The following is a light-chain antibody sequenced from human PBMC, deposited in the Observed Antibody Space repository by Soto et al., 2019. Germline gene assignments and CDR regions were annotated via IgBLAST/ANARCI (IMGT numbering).Light chain of an antibody. V-gene: IGLV2-14*03. CDR2: DVN. Sequence: QSALTQPPSVSGSPGQSITISCTGTSSDIGAFDLVSWYQQHPGKAPKVIIYDVNTLSSGVSSRFSGSKSGNTAPLAISGLQDDDEDDYYCSSYTINSTRLFGTGTKVTVL. CDR3: SSYTINSTRL. CDR1: SSDIGAFDL. J-gene: IGLJ1*01.